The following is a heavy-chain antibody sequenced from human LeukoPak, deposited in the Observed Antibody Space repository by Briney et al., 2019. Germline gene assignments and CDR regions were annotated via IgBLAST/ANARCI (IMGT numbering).Heavy chain of an antibody. J-gene: IGHJ4*02. CDR2: INHSGST. V-gene: IGHV4-34*01. Sequence: SETLSLTCAVYGGSFSGYYWSWIRQPPGKGLEWIGEINHSGSTNYNPSLKSRVTISVDTSKNQFSLKLSSVTAADTAVYYCARGKEDGRPNDYWGQGTLVTVSS. CDR3: ARGKEDGRPNDY. CDR1: GGSFSGYY.